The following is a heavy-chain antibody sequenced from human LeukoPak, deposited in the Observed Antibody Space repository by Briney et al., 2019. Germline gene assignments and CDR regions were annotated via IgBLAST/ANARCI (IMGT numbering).Heavy chain of an antibody. CDR2: IYYSGST. V-gene: IGHV4-39*01. Sequence: SETLCLTCAVSGDSLSSSSYYWGWIRQPPGKGLEWSGSIYYSGSTYDNPSLKSRVTISVDTAKNQFSLRLSSMTTADTAVYYCARHFRTSSWPSDLDYWGQGTLVTVSS. D-gene: IGHD6-13*01. J-gene: IGHJ4*02. CDR1: GDSLSSSSYY. CDR3: ARHFRTSSWPSDLDY.